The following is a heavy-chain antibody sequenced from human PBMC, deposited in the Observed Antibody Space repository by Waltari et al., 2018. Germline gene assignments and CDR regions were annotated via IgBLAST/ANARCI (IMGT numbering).Heavy chain of an antibody. J-gene: IGHJ4*01. CDR1: DDSLNSRDFY. Sequence: QVELLESGPGLVKPSRTLFLTCTVSDDSLNSRDFYWNWIRQPPGQGLEFVGYISHTGNAYSNPSLKGRVTISMDTSKRQFSLKLNSVTAADTAVYYCARGGAAVTRPFDYWGQEPWSPSP. CDR2: ISHTGNA. CDR3: ARGGAAVTRPFDY. V-gene: IGHV4-30-4*08. D-gene: IGHD4-17*01.